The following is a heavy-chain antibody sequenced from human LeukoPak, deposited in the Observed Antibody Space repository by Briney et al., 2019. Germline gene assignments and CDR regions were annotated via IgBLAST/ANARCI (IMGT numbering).Heavy chain of an antibody. Sequence: SETLSLTCTVSGGSISSSNYYWGWIRQPPGKGLEWIGSISYSGSTYYNPSLKSRVTISLDTSKNQFSLKLSSVTAADTAVYYCARPVATPRGLFDSWGQGTLVTVSS. V-gene: IGHV4-39*01. J-gene: IGHJ4*02. CDR2: ISYSGST. CDR3: ARPVATPRGLFDS. CDR1: GGSISSSNYY. D-gene: IGHD5-12*01.